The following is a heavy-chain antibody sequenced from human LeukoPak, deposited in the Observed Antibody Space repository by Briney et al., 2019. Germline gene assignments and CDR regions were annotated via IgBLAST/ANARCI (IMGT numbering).Heavy chain of an antibody. D-gene: IGHD5-18*01. V-gene: IGHV3-74*01. CDR3: ARALDTAIVTGPGGFGGY. J-gene: IGHJ4*02. CDR2: INSDGSTT. CDR1: GLTFSGYW. Sequence: GGSLRLSCAASGLTFSGYWMHWVRQAPGKGLVWVSRINSDGSTTTYADSVKGRFTISRDNAKKTLYLQMSSLRVEDTAVYYCARALDTAIVTGPGGFGGYWGQGTLVTVSS.